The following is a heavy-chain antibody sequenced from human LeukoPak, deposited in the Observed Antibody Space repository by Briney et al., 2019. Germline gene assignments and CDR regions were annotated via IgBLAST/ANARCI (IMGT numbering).Heavy chain of an antibody. D-gene: IGHD5-24*01. CDR1: GGSISSSSYY. CDR3: VRKGDGYNSGYFDL. Sequence: PSETLSLTCTVSGGSISSSSYYWGWIRQPPGKGLEWIGSIYYSGSTYYNPSLKSRVTISVDTSKNQFSLKLSSVTAADTAVYYCVRKGDGYNSGYFDLWGRGTLVTVSS. J-gene: IGHJ2*01. CDR2: IYYSGST. V-gene: IGHV4-39*01.